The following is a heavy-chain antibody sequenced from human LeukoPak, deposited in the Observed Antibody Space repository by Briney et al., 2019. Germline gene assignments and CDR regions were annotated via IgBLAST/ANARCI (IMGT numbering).Heavy chain of an antibody. CDR2: INPSGGST. CDR1: GYTFTSYY. J-gene: IGHJ4*02. Sequence: ASVKVSCKASGYTFTSYYMHWVRQAPGQGLEWMGIINPSGGSTSYAQKFQGRVTVTRDTSTSTVHMELSGLRSEDTAVYYCARDQEGFDYWGQGTLSPSPQ. V-gene: IGHV1-46*01. CDR3: ARDQEGFDY.